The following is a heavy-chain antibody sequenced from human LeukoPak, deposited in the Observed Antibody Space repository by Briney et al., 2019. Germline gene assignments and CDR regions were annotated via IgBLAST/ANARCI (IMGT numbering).Heavy chain of an antibody. CDR2: MRSDGSTK. Sequence: GGSLRLSCAASGFSFSSYGMHWVRQAPGKGLEWVAYMRSDGSTKYYADSVKGRFTISRDHSKNTLYLQMNSLRPEDTAVYYCAKGYDSSGYYLDQWGQGTLVTVSP. CDR1: GFSFSSYG. V-gene: IGHV3-30*02. CDR3: AKGYDSSGYYLDQ. J-gene: IGHJ4*02. D-gene: IGHD3-22*01.